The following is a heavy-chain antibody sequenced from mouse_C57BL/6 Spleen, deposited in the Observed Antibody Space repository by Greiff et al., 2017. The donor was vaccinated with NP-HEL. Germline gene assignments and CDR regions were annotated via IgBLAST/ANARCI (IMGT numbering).Heavy chain of an antibody. CDR1: GYTFTSYW. Sequence: QVQLQQPGAELVKPGASVKLSCKASGYTFTSYWMQWVKQRPGQGLEWIGEIDPSDSYTNYNQKFKGKATLTVDTSSSTAYMQLSSLTSEDSAVYSCASWGFAYWGQGTRVTVSA. CDR3: ASWGFAY. J-gene: IGHJ3*01. V-gene: IGHV1-50*01. CDR2: IDPSDSYT.